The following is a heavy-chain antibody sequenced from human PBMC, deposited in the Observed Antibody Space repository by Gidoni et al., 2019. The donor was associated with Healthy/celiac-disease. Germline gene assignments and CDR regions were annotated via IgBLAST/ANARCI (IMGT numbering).Heavy chain of an antibody. V-gene: IGHV4-34*01. J-gene: IGHJ5*02. D-gene: IGHD3-22*01. Sequence: QVQLQQWGAGLLKPSETLSLTCAVYGGSFSGYYWSWIRQPPGKGLEWIGEINHSGSTNYNTSLKSRVTISVDTSKNQYSLKLSSVTAAGTAVYYCARVGSRRYYYDSSGSRGWFDPWGQGTLVTVSS. CDR2: INHSGST. CDR3: ARVGSRRYYYDSSGSRGWFDP. CDR1: GGSFSGYY.